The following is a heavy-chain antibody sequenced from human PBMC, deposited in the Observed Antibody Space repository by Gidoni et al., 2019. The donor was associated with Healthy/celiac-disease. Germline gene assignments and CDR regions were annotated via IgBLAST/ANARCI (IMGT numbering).Heavy chain of an antibody. CDR1: GFTFSSYA. D-gene: IGHD6-13*01. V-gene: IGHV3-23*01. J-gene: IGHJ4*02. CDR2: ISGSGGST. CDR3: AKGRGPLFSSSWGYFDY. Sequence: EVQLLESGGGLVQPGGSLRLSCAASGFTFSSYAMSWVRQAPGKGLEWVSAISGSGGSTYYADSVKGRFTISRDNSKNTLYLQMNSLRAEDTAVYYCAKGRGPLFSSSWGYFDYWGQGTLVTVSS.